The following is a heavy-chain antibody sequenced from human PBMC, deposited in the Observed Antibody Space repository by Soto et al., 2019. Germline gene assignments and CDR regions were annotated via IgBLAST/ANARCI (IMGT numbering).Heavy chain of an antibody. D-gene: IGHD3-10*01. CDR2: INAGNGNT. CDR1: GYTFTSYA. V-gene: IGHV1-3*01. CDR3: ARESHLLWFGEYNSFDP. Sequence: QVQLVQSGAEVKKPGASVKVSCKASGYTFTSYAMHWVRQAPGQRLEWMGWINAGNGNTKYSQKFQGRVTITRDTTASTPYMELSSLRSEDTAVYYCARESHLLWFGEYNSFDPWGQGTLVTVSS. J-gene: IGHJ5*02.